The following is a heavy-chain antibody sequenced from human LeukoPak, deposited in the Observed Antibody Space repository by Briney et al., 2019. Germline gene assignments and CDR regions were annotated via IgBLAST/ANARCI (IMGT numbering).Heavy chain of an antibody. CDR2: IIPIFGTA. CDR3: TREEDRKRSY. V-gene: IGHV1-69*13. CDR1: GGTFTSYV. Sequence: SVKVSCKASGGTFTSYVISWVRQAPGQGLEWRGGIIPIFGTADYAQKFHGRVTITADESTSTAYMERSSLRSEDTAVYYCTREEDRKRSYWGQGPLVTVSS. J-gene: IGHJ4*02.